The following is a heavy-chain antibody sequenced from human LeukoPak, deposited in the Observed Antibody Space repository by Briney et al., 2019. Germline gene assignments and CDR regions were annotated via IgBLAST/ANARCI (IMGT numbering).Heavy chain of an antibody. D-gene: IGHD3-16*01. CDR1: GGSISSGSYY. J-gene: IGHJ4*02. CDR2: IYYSGST. V-gene: IGHV4-61*02. CDR3: ARDPDYVWESSVNY. Sequence: SQTLSLTCTVSGGSISSGSYYWSWIRQPAGKGLEWIGSIYYSGSTYYNPSLKSRVTISVDTSKNQFSLKLSSVTAADTAVYYCARDPDYVWESSVNYWGQGTLVTVSS.